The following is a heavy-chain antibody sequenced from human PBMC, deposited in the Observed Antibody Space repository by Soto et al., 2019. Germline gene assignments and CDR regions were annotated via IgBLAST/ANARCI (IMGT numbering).Heavy chain of an antibody. J-gene: IGHJ5*02. CDR3: ASMRLSIAVAARGNWFDP. Sequence: SETLSLTCTVSGGSVTSQHLSWVRPPPGKGLEWIGYIYYNGSTYYNPPFKRRVTISVDTSKTQFSLKLSSVTAADTAVYYCASMRLSIAVAARGNWFDPWGQGTLVTVSS. V-gene: IGHV4-59*08. CDR1: GGSVTSQH. CDR2: IYYNGST. D-gene: IGHD6-19*01.